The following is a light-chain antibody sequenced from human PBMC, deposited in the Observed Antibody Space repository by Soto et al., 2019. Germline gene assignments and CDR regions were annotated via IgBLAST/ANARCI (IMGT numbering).Light chain of an antibody. CDR1: SSNIGNNY. J-gene: IGLJ2*01. Sequence: QSVLTQPPSVSAAPGQKVTISCSGSSSNIGNNYASWYQHLPGTAPKLLNYHNNKRPSGIPDRFSDSKSGTSATLVITGLQTGDEDDYYCGTWDSSLNAVVFGGGTKLTVL. CDR2: HNN. CDR3: GTWDSSLNAVV. V-gene: IGLV1-51*01.